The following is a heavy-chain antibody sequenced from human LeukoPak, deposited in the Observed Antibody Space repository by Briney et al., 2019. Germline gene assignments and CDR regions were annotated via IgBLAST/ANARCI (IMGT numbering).Heavy chain of an antibody. V-gene: IGHV3-49*04. J-gene: IGHJ4*02. Sequence: PGRSVRLSCTTSGFTFRDSAMTWVRQAPGKGLEWVGFIRTKTYGGTTEYAASVKGRFTISRDDSKSLAYLQMSSLKTEDTAVYYCARWDTTIEYWGQGTLVTVSS. CDR1: GFTFRDSA. D-gene: IGHD1-1*01. CDR3: ARWDTTIEY. CDR2: IRTKTYGGTT.